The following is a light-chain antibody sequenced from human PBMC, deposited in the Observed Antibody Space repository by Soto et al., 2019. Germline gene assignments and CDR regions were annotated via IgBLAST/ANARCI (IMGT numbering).Light chain of an antibody. J-gene: IGLJ2*01. CDR1: SSNIGAGYD. CDR2: SDT. CDR3: QSYGSRLGGKV. V-gene: IGLV1-40*01. Sequence: QSVLTQPPSVSGAPGQRGTISCTGSSSNIGAGYDGHWYQQLPGTAPKLLIYSDTHRPSGVPDRFSGSQSGISASLAIAGLQAEAEVDYYRQSYGSRLGGKVFGGGTKVTFL.